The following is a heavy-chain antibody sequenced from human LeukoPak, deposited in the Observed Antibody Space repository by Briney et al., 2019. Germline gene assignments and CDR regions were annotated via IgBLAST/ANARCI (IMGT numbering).Heavy chain of an antibody. D-gene: IGHD3-10*01. CDR3: AKVSITMVRGVINWFDP. CDR2: ISGSGGST. V-gene: IGHV3-23*01. Sequence: GGSLRLSCAASGFTFSSYAMSWVRQAPGKGLEWVSAISGSGGSTYYADSVKGRFTISRDNSKNTLYLRMNSLRAEDTAVYYCAKVSITMVRGVINWFDPWGQGTLVTVSS. J-gene: IGHJ5*02. CDR1: GFTFSSYA.